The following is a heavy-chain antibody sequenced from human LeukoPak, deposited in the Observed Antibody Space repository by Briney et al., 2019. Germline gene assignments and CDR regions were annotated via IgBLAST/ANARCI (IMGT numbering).Heavy chain of an antibody. V-gene: IGHV4-39*01. D-gene: IGHD3-3*01. J-gene: IGHJ4*02. CDR3: ATNEWSGYYFEY. CDR1: GGSISSNSYY. Sequence: SETLSLTCAVSGGSISSNSYYWGWIRQPPGKGLEWIGSIYSSGSTYYNPSFKSRVTISVDTSKNQFSLKLSSVTAADTAVYYCATNEWSGYYFEYWGQGTLVPVS. CDR2: IYSSGST.